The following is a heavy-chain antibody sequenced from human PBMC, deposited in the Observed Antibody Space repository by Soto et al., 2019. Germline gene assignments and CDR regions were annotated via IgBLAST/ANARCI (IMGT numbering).Heavy chain of an antibody. J-gene: IGHJ4*02. CDR1: GYTFTNYG. CDR2: ITGYNGNR. D-gene: IGHD1-26*01. V-gene: IGHV1-18*01. CDR3: AVGATPGSFDH. Sequence: ASVKVSCKASGYTFTNYGISWVRQAPGQGLEWMGWITGYNGNRNYAEKFQGRVTMTTDTSTSIGDMELRSLRSDDTAVYFCAVGATPGSFDHWGQGTLVTVSS.